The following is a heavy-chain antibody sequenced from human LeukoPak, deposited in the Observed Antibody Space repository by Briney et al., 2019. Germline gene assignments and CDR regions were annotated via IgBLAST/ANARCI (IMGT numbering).Heavy chain of an antibody. D-gene: IGHD5-18*01. V-gene: IGHV3-7*01. CDR1: GLTFSSYW. CDR3: ARDLSGVTGYTYGRGIDY. Sequence: RPGGSLRLSCAASGLTFSSYWMSWVRQAPGKGLEWVANIKQDGSEKYYVDSVKGRFTISRDNAKTSLYLQMNSLRAEDTAVYYCARDLSGVTGYTYGRGIDYWGQGTLVTVSS. J-gene: IGHJ4*02. CDR2: IKQDGSEK.